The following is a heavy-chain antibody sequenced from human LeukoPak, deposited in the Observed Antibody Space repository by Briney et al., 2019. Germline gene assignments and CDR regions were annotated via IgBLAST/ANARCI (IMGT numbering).Heavy chain of an antibody. CDR1: GYTFTGYC. CDR2: INPNSGGT. CDR3: ARPIDYYGSGSYYNN. V-gene: IGHV1-2*02. D-gene: IGHD3-10*01. J-gene: IGHJ4*02. Sequence: GASVKVSCKASGYTFTGYCMHWVRQAPGQGLEWMGWINPNSGGTNYAQKFQGRVTMTRDTSISTAYMELSRLRSDDTAVYYCARPIDYYGSGSYYNNWGQGTLVTVSS.